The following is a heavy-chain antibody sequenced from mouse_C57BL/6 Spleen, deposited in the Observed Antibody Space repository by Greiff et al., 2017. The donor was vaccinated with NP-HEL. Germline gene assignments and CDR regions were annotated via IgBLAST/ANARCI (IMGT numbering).Heavy chain of an antibody. Sequence: EVKLQESGPGLVKPSQSLSLTCSVTGYSITSGYYWNWIRQFPGNKLEWMGYISYDGSNNYNPSLKNRISITRDTSKNQFFLKLNSVTTEDTATYYCARDGNYGSSFAYWGQGTLVTVSA. D-gene: IGHD1-1*01. V-gene: IGHV3-6*01. CDR2: ISYDGSN. CDR1: GYSITSGYY. J-gene: IGHJ3*01. CDR3: ARDGNYGSSFAY.